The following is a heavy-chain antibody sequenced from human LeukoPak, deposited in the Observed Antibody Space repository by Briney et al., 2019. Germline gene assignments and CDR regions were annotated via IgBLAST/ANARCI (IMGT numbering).Heavy chain of an antibody. J-gene: IGHJ4*02. D-gene: IGHD5-12*01. CDR1: GFTFSNAW. Sequence: GGSLRLSCAASGFTFSNAWMSWVRQAPGKGLEWVSVIYSGGNTYYADSVKGRFTMSRDSSENTVYLQMNSLRAEDTAVYYCARALRPFDYWGQGTLVTVSS. V-gene: IGHV3-66*01. CDR2: IYSGGNT. CDR3: ARALRPFDY.